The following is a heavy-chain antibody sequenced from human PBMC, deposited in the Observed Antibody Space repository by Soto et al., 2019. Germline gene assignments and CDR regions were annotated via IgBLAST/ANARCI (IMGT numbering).Heavy chain of an antibody. J-gene: IGHJ4*02. CDR1: GFTVSSNY. CDR3: ARGPMYSSSWYSFDY. D-gene: IGHD6-13*01. CDR2: IYSGGST. Sequence: GGSLRLSCAASGFTVSSNYMSWVRQAPGKGLEWVSVIYSGGSTYYADSVKGRFTISRHNSKNTLYLQMNSLRAEDTAVYYCARGPMYSSSWYSFDYWGQGTLVTVSS. V-gene: IGHV3-53*04.